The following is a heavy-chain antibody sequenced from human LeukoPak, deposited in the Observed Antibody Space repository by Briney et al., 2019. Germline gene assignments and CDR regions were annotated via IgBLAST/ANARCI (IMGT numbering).Heavy chain of an antibody. CDR3: ASRYCSSTSCYTSLPYNWFDP. CDR2: ISSSSSYI. CDR1: GFTFSSFT. D-gene: IGHD2-2*02. J-gene: IGHJ5*02. Sequence: GGSLRLSCAASGFTFSSFTMNWVRQAPGKGLEWVSSISSSSSYIYYADSVKGRFTISRDNAKNSLYLQMNSLRAEDMAVYYCASRYCSSTSCYTSLPYNWFDPWGQGTLVTVSS. V-gene: IGHV3-21*01.